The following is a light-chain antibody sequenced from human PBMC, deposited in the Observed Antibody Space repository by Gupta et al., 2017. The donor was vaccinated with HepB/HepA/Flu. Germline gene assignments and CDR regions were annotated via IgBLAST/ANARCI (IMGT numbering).Light chain of an antibody. V-gene: IGLV1-44*01. CDR3: AAWDDSLMDYV. J-gene: IGLJ1*01. Sequence: QSVVTHPPSASWTPGQRVTISCSGSSSNIGSYYVNCYQPHPGAAPNLLIHTNNPRPSGVPVRFSGSKCGTTASLAISGLQAEEEADYYCAAWDDSLMDYVFGFGTKVSVL. CDR2: TNN. CDR1: SSNIGSYY.